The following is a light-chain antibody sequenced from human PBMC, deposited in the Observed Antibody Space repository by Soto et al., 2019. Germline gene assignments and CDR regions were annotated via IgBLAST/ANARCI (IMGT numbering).Light chain of an antibody. V-gene: IGKV3-11*01. CDR3: QQRSNWPTT. CDR1: QRVSSH. J-gene: IGKJ5*01. Sequence: VMTQSPVTMSVSPGDTATLSCRASQRVSSHLAWYQQKPGQAPRLLIYAASTRATGIPVRFSGSGSGTDFTLTISSLEPEDFAVYYCQQRSNWPTTFGQGTRLEI. CDR2: AAS.